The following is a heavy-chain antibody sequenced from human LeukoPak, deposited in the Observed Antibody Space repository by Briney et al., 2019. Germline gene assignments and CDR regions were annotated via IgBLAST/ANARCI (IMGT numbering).Heavy chain of an antibody. CDR3: ILGGKLDY. Sequence: SETLSLTCAVYGGSFSGYYWSWIRQPPVKGLEWIGEINHSGSTNYNPSLKSRVTISVDTSKNQLSLRLNSVTAADTALYYCILGGKLDYWGQGILVTVSS. J-gene: IGHJ4*02. CDR1: GGSFSGYY. CDR2: INHSGST. V-gene: IGHV4-34*01. D-gene: IGHD3-10*01.